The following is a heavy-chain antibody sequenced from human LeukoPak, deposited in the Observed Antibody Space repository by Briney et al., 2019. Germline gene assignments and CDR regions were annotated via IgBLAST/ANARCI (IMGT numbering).Heavy chain of an antibody. CDR1: GYTFTNFY. V-gene: IGHV1-46*01. J-gene: IGHJ3*02. D-gene: IGHD5-18*01. CDR3: ARASQGVYSYGYGDAFDI. CDR2: MNPSSGST. Sequence: GASVKVSCKASGYTFTNFYIHWMRQAPGQGLEWMGIMNPSSGSTSYAQKFQGRVTMTRDKSTSTVYMELRGLRFEDTAMYYCARASQGVYSYGYGDAFDIWGQGTMVTVSS.